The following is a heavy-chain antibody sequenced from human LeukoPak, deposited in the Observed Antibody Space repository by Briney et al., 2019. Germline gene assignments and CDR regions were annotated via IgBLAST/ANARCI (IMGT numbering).Heavy chain of an antibody. J-gene: IGHJ3*02. CDR2: INHSGST. V-gene: IGHV4-34*01. CDR3: ARDTRDAFDI. CDR1: GGSVSGYY. Sequence: SETLSLTCAVYGGSVSGYYWSWIRQPPGKGLEWIGEINHSGSTNYNPSLKSRVTISVDTSKNQFSLKLSSVTAADTAVYYCARDTRDAFDIWGQGTMVTVSS.